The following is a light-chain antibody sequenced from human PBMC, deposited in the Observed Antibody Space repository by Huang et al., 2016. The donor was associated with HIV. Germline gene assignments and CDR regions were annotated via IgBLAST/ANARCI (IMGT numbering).Light chain of an antibody. CDR2: GAS. Sequence: EIVLTQSPDTLSLSPGERATLSCRASQSVSSSYLAWYQQKPGPAPRLLIYGASSRATGIPDRFRGSGSGTDFTLTITRLEPEDFAVYYCQQYSSSPPVYTFGQGTKLEIK. J-gene: IGKJ2*01. CDR1: QSVSSSY. CDR3: QQYSSSPPVYT. V-gene: IGKV3-20*01.